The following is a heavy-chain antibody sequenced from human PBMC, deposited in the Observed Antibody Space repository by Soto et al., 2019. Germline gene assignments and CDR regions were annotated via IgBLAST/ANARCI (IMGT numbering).Heavy chain of an antibody. J-gene: IGHJ4*02. Sequence: EVQLVESGGGLVQPGRSLRLSCAASGFTFDDYAMHWVRQAPGKGLEWVSGISWNSGSIGYADSVKGRFTISRDNAKNSLYLQMNSLRAEDTALYYCAKVRDYFAAALDYWGQGTLVTVSS. D-gene: IGHD6-13*01. CDR3: AKVRDYFAAALDY. V-gene: IGHV3-9*01. CDR1: GFTFDDYA. CDR2: ISWNSGSI.